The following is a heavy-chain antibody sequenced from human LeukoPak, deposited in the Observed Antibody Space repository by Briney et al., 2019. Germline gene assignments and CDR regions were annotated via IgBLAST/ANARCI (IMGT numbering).Heavy chain of an antibody. Sequence: GSLRLSCAASGFTVSSNYMSWVRQAPGKGLEWVSYISSSSSTIYYADSVKGRFTISRDNAKNSLYLQMNSPRAEDTAVYYCARDWPFDYWGQGTLVTVSS. V-gene: IGHV3-48*01. CDR3: ARDWPFDY. CDR1: GFTVSSNY. J-gene: IGHJ4*02. CDR2: ISSSSSTI.